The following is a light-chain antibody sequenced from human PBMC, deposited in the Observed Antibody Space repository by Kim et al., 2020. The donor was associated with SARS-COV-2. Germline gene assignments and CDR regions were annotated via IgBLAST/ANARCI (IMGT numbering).Light chain of an antibody. CDR1: SSDLGGYNY. J-gene: IGLJ2*01. CDR3: SSYAGSNNLV. V-gene: IGLV2-8*01. CDR2: EVS. Sequence: GRSVTIACTGTSSDLGGYNYVAWYQQHPGKAPKLMIYEVSKRPSGVPDRFSGSKSGNTASLTVSGLQAEDEADYYCSSYAGSNNLVFGGGTQLTVL.